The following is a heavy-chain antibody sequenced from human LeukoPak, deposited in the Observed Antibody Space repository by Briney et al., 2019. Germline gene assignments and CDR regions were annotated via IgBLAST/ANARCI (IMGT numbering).Heavy chain of an antibody. D-gene: IGHD3-22*01. V-gene: IGHV3-53*01. Sequence: GGSLRLSCAASGFTFSSYAMSWVRQAPGKGLEWVSVIYSGGSTYYADSVKGRFTISRDNSKNTLYLQMNSLRAEDTAVYYCARAPSTYYYDSSGYAFDYWGQGTLVTVSS. CDR3: ARAPSTYYYDSSGYAFDY. CDR2: IYSGGST. CDR1: GFTFSSYA. J-gene: IGHJ4*02.